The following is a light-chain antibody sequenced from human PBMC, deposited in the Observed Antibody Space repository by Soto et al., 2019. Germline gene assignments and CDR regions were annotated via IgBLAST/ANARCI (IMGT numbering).Light chain of an antibody. Sequence: EIQLTYSPSSLSAIVGARFSLRLRASQGSHIYLAWYQQKPGKAPESLIYGASSLQSGVPSRFSASGSGTDFTLTISSLQPDDFATYYCQQYDTLYTFGQGTRLEIK. CDR1: QGSHIY. CDR3: QQYDTLYT. V-gene: IGKV1-16*01. J-gene: IGKJ5*01. CDR2: GAS.